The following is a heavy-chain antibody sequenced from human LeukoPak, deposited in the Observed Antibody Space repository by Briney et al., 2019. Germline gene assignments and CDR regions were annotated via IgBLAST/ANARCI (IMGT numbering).Heavy chain of an antibody. CDR2: ISGSGDST. D-gene: IGHD2-2*01. J-gene: IGHJ4*02. V-gene: IGHV3-23*01. CDR1: GFTFSSYA. Sequence: GGSLRLSCAASGFTFSSYAMSWVSQAPGKGLEWVSAISGSGDSTYYMESVKGRFTISRDNSENTLYLQMNSLRADDTAVYYCAKCRSLSPAAAINYWGQGILVTVSS. CDR3: AKCRSLSPAAAINY.